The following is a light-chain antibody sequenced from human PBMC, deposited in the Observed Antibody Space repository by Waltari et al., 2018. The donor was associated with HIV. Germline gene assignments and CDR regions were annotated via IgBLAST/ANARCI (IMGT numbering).Light chain of an antibody. CDR1: SSNIGAGYD. J-gene: IGLJ2*01. CDR2: DDT. V-gene: IGLV1-40*01. CDR3: QSYDDNLEGV. Sequence: QSVLTQPPSVSGAPGQRVTISCTGSSSNIGAGYDVPWYQQVPGTAPRLLIYDDTNRPSGVPERFSGSRSGTSASLAITGLQVEDEADYYCQSYDDNLEGVFGGGTKVTVL.